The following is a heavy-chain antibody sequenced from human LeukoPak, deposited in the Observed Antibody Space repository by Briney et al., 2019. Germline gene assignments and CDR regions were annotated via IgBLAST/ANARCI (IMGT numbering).Heavy chain of an antibody. D-gene: IGHD1-26*01. CDR2: ISLTGEP. Sequence: SETLSLTCGVPGGSISSTNWWSWVRQPPGQGLEWIGEISLTGEPNYNPSLNGRVTMSLDESRNQLSLDLTSVTAADTAIYYCSRESGAFCRFGYWGQGTLV. V-gene: IGHV4/OR15-8*01. J-gene: IGHJ4*02. CDR3: SRESGAFCRFGY. CDR1: GGSISSTNW.